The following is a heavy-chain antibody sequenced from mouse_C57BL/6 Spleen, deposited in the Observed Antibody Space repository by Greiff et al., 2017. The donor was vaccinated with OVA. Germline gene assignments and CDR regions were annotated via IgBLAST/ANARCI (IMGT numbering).Heavy chain of an antibody. CDR3: AREGYYQPSY. V-gene: IGHV1-82*01. D-gene: IGHD1-1*01. Sequence: QVQLKQSGPELVKPGASVKISCKASGYAFSSSWMNWVKQRPGKGLEWIGRIYPGDGDTNYNGKFKGKATLTADKSSSTAYMQLSSLTSEDSAVYFCAREGYYQPSYRGEGTLGTVSA. J-gene: IGHJ3*01. CDR2: IYPGDGDT. CDR1: GYAFSSSW.